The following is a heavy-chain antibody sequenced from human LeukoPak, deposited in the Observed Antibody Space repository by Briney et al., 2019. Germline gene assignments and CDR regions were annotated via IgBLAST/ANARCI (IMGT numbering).Heavy chain of an antibody. CDR3: AKDSAKKYDDY. D-gene: IGHD2/OR15-2a*01. J-gene: IGHJ4*02. CDR1: GFTFSSND. Sequence: GGSLRLSCAASGFTFSSNDMNWVRQAPGKGLEWVAFIMYDGSDKYYADSVKGRFTIPRDNSKNTLFLQMNSLRTEDTAVYYCAKDSAKKYDDYWGQGTLVTVSS. CDR2: IMYDGSDK. V-gene: IGHV3-30*02.